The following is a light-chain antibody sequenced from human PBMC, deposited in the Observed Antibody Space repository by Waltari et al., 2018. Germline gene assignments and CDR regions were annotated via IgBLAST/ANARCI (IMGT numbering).Light chain of an antibody. CDR3: SSYTSSSTRV. CDR1: SRDDGASSS. J-gene: IGLJ3*02. V-gene: IGLV2-14*01. Sequence: SALPQPPSGSGSPGQAATISCSVTSRDDGASSSASWYQQHPGKAPTLMIYDVSNRPSGVSNRFSGSKSGNTASLTISGLQAEDEADYYCSSYTSSSTRVFGGGTKLTVL. CDR2: DVS.